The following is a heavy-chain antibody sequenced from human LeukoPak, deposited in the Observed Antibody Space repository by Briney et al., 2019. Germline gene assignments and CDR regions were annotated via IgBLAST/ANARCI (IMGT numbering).Heavy chain of an antibody. V-gene: IGHV3-53*01. Sequence: GSLRLSCAASGFIVSSHYMSWIRQAPGKGLEWVAVLHSDGRIHYAASVKGRFTISRDNSKNTLYLQMNSLKTEDTAVYYCTTNHIEVDTVMNGWGQGTLVTVSS. D-gene: IGHD5-18*01. J-gene: IGHJ4*02. CDR3: TTNHIEVDTVMNG. CDR2: LHSDGRI. CDR1: GFIVSSHY.